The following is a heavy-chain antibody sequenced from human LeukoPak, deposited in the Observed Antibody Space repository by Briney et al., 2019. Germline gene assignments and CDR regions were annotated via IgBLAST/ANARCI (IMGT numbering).Heavy chain of an antibody. CDR1: GYSFSTYW. CDR3: ARQGSSSDWFDP. J-gene: IGHJ5*02. V-gene: IGHV5-51*01. D-gene: IGHD6-6*01. Sequence: GESLKISCKASGYSFSTYWIGWVRQMPGKGLEWMGLMYPDDSDIKYSPSFQGQVTFSADKSINTAYLQWSSLKASDTAMYYCARQGSSSDWFDPWGQGTLVTVSS. CDR2: MYPDDSDI.